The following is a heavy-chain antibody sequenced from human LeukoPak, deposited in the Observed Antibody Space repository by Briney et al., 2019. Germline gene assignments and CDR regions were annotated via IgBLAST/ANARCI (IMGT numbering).Heavy chain of an antibody. V-gene: IGHV3-15*01. CDR2: IKRKTDGGTT. Sequence: GGSLRLSCAASGFIFSNAWMSWVRQAPGKGLEWVGRIKRKTDGGTTGYAAPVKGRFTISRDDSKNTLYLQMNSLKTEDTAVYYCAARYSSSWYVPYYYMDVWAKGPRSPSP. CDR1: GFIFSNAW. CDR3: AARYSSSWYVPYYYMDV. D-gene: IGHD6-13*01. J-gene: IGHJ6*03.